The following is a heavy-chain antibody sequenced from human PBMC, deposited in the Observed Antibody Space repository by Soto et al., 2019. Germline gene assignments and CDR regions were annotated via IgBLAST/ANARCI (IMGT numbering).Heavy chain of an antibody. D-gene: IGHD3-9*01. CDR3: ASQGLPYFDWSATPLYYMDV. CDR2: INHRGNT. V-gene: IGHV4-34*01. J-gene: IGHJ6*03. CDR1: GGSFSGYY. Sequence: QVQLQQWGAGLLEPSETLSLTCAVYGGSFSGYYWSWIRQPPVKGLEWIVEINHRGNTNYNPSLKSSFTISVDKCKNQFSLKLSSVTAADTAVYYCASQGLPYFDWSATPLYYMDVWGKGTTVTVSS.